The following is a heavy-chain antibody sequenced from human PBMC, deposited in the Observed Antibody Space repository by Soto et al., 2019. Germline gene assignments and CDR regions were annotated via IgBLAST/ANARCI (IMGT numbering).Heavy chain of an antibody. Sequence: QVQLQQWGAGLLKPSETLSLTCAVYGGSFSGYYWSWIRQPPGKGREWIGEINHSGSTNYNPSLKSRVTRSVDTSKNQFSLKLSSVTAADTAVYYCARNPGVAVAGTVWFDPWGQGTLVTVSS. CDR3: ARNPGVAVAGTVWFDP. D-gene: IGHD6-19*01. CDR2: INHSGST. CDR1: GGSFSGYY. V-gene: IGHV4-34*01. J-gene: IGHJ5*02.